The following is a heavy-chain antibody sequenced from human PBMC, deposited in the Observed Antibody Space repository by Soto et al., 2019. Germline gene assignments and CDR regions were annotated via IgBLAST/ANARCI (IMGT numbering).Heavy chain of an antibody. J-gene: IGHJ4*02. CDR1: GGSFRGYY. D-gene: IGHD6-19*01. Sequence: SETLSLTCAVYGGSFRGYYWSWIRQPPGKGLEWIGEINHSGSTNYNPSLKSRVTISVDTSKNQFSLKLSSVTAADTAVYYCARLYSSGWYVRDYWGQGTLVTVSS. CDR2: INHSGST. V-gene: IGHV4-34*01. CDR3: ARLYSSGWYVRDY.